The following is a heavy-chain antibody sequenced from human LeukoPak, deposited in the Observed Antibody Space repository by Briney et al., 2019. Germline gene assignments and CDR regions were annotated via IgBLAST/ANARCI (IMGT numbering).Heavy chain of an antibody. D-gene: IGHD6-13*01. J-gene: IGHJ4*02. CDR3: TTVLSSNRYNLCDY. V-gene: IGHV3-74*03. CDR1: FPLRWDL. Sequence: GGCPGISLGGPWFPLRWDLDHLGPPGPGEGVRLVSRISPDGSTTLYADSVKGRFTISRDNAKNTLYLQLNSLGAEDTAVYYCTTVLSSNRYNLCDYWGQGTLVTVSS. CDR2: ISPDGSTT.